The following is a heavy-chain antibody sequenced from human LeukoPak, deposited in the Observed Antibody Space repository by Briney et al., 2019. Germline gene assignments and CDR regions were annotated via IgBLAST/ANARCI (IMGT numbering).Heavy chain of an antibody. D-gene: IGHD3-10*01. Sequence: HAGGSLRLSCAAYGFTFSNYGMHWVRQAPGKGLECVAGVSHDGSNKDYGDSVEGRFTISRDNSKDTLYLQMNSLRPEATAVYYCAKDRLSMVRSSDIDNWGQGTLVTVSS. V-gene: IGHV3-30*18. J-gene: IGHJ4*02. CDR3: AKDRLSMVRSSDIDN. CDR1: GFTFSNYG. CDR2: VSHDGSNK.